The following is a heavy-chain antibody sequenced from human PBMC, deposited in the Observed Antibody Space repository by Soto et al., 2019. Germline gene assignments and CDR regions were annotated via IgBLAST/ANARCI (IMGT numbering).Heavy chain of an antibody. CDR2: ISGSGNTK. J-gene: IGHJ6*03. Sequence: EVQLLESGGGLIQPGWSLRLSCAASGLTFSSYAMTWVRQAPGKGLEWVAGISGSGNTKYHADSVKVRFTISRDNSKNTLFLQMNIRRAEAKALYYCAKNDFCDYYYYMEVWGKGATVTVSS. CDR3: AKNDFCDYYYYMEV. D-gene: IGHD1-1*01. CDR1: GLTFSSYA. V-gene: IGHV3-23*01.